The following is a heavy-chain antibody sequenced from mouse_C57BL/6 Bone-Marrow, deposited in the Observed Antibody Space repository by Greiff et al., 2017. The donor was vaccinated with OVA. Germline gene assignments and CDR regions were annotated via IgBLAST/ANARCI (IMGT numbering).Heavy chain of an antibody. J-gene: IGHJ2*01. CDR3: ARPSYYYGSSYDFDY. V-gene: IGHV5-6*01. D-gene: IGHD1-1*01. Sequence: EVKLVESGGDLVKPGGSLKLSCAASGFTFSSYGMSWVRQTPDKRLEWVATISSGGSYTYYPDSVKGRFTISRDNAKNTLYLQMSSLKSEDTAMYYCARPSYYYGSSYDFDYWGQGTTLTVSS. CDR2: ISSGGSYT. CDR1: GFTFSSYG.